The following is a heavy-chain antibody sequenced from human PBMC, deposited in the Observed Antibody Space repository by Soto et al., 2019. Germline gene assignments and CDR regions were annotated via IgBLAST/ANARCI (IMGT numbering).Heavy chain of an antibody. CDR1: GGIFSSYA. CDR3: AREYSSSSQYLYFDV. J-gene: IGHJ2*01. CDR2: IIPITGTT. V-gene: IGHV1-69*01. Sequence: QVQLVQSGAEVKKPGSSVKVSCKVSGGIFSSYAIGWVRQAPGQGLEWMAGIIPITGTTNRAQKFKGRVTVTADESTTTVYMELSSLTAEETAVYYCAREYSSSSQYLYFDVWGRGTLVTVSS. D-gene: IGHD6-6*01.